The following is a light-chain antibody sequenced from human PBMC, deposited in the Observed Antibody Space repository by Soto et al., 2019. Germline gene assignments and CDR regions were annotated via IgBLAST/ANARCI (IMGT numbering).Light chain of an antibody. CDR1: TIGAGYD. J-gene: IGLJ2*01. CDR3: QSYDSSTVV. V-gene: IGLV1-40*01. CDR2: GNS. Sequence: QAVVTQPPSVSGAPVQRVTISCTGSTIGAGYDVHWYQQVPGTAPKLLIYGNSNRPSGVPDRFSASKSGTSASLAITGLQAEDEADYYCQSYDSSTVVFGGGTKLTVL.